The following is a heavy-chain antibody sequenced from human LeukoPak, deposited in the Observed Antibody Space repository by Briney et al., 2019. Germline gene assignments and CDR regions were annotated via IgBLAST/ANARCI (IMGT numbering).Heavy chain of an antibody. CDR3: ARDEAAAGYDAFDI. V-gene: IGHV3-53*01. Sequence: PGGSLRLSCAATGLSVSSNFMSWVRQAPGKGLEWVSVIYGGGSTYYADSVKGRFTISRGNSKNTLYLQMNSLRAEDTAVYYCARDEAAAGYDAFDIWGQGTMVTVSS. J-gene: IGHJ3*02. D-gene: IGHD6-13*01. CDR2: IYGGGST. CDR1: GLSVSSNF.